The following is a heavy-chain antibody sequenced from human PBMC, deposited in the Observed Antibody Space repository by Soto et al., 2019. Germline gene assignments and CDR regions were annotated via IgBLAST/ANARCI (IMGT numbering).Heavy chain of an antibody. CDR2: ISGSGRNT. V-gene: IGHV3-23*01. CDR3: AKDLNGSGSFTSYYHYGMDV. J-gene: IGHJ6*02. D-gene: IGHD3-10*01. Sequence: EVQMLESGGGLVHPGGSLRLSRAASGFTFSNYAMNWVRQAPGKGLEWVSSISGSGRNTYYADSVKGRLTISRDSSKNTLYLQMNSLRVEDTGVYYCAKDLNGSGSFTSYYHYGMDVWGQGTTVTVSS. CDR1: GFTFSNYA.